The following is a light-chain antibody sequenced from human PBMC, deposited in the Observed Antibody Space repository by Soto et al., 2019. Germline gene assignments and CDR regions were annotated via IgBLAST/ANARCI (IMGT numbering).Light chain of an antibody. Sequence: QSVLTQPASVSGSPRQSITISCTGASSDVGSYTYVSWYQQHPGKAPKLMIYEVNNRPSGVSNRFSGSKSGNTASLTISGLQAEDEADYYCSSYTSNSTLYVFGTGTKVTVL. CDR2: EVN. J-gene: IGLJ1*01. V-gene: IGLV2-14*01. CDR3: SSYTSNSTLYV. CDR1: SSDVGSYTY.